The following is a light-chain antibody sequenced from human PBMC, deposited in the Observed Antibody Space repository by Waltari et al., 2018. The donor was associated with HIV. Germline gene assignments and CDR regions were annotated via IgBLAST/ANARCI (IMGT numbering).Light chain of an antibody. Sequence: DIVMTQSPATLSGSPGERATLSCRASQNIKSNLAWFQQLPGQAPRLLISSASIRATDIPPRFRGSGSGTDFTLTISSLQSEDFAIYYCQEYETWTKTFGQGTKVEMK. CDR1: QNIKSN. J-gene: IGKJ1*01. CDR3: QEYETWTKT. V-gene: IGKV3-15*01. CDR2: SAS.